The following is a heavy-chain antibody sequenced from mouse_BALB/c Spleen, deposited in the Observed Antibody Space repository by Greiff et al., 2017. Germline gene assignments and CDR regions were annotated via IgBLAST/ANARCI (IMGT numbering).Heavy chain of an antibody. Sequence: EVQLVESGGGLVQPGGSLKLSCAASGFTFSSYTMSWVRQTPEKRLEWVAYISNGGGSTYYPDTVKGRFTISRDNAKNTLYLQMSSLKSEDTAMYYCARGAITTVVVYWYFDVWGAGTTVTVSS. CDR2: ISNGGGST. CDR3: ARGAITTVVVYWYFDV. J-gene: IGHJ1*01. CDR1: GFTFSSYT. D-gene: IGHD1-1*01. V-gene: IGHV5-12-2*01.